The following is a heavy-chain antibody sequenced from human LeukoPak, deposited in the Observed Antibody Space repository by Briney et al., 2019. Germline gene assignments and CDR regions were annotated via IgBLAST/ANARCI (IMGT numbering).Heavy chain of an antibody. CDR3: ARDSDDYGDEGGYYFDY. CDR2: IYYSGST. V-gene: IGHV4-31*03. Sequence: SETLSLTCTVSGGSISSGGYYWSWIRQHPGKGLEWIGYIYYSGSTYYNPSLKSRVTISVDTSKNQFSLKLSSVTAADTAVYYCARDSDDYGDEGGYYFDYWGQGTLVTVSS. CDR1: GGSISSGGYY. D-gene: IGHD4-17*01. J-gene: IGHJ4*02.